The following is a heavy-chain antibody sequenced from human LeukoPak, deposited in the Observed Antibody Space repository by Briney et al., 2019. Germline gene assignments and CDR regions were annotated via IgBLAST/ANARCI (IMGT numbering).Heavy chain of an antibody. Sequence: GGSLRLSCAASGFTFSSFAMTWVRQAPAKGLEWVSGFDGNGPNTYYADSVKGRWTISRDNSRNTLYLEMNSLRPEDTAIYYCAKPRTTGLGWAQFDYWGQGSLVTVSS. V-gene: IGHV3-23*01. CDR1: GFTFSSFA. D-gene: IGHD2-8*02. J-gene: IGHJ4*02. CDR3: AKPRTTGLGWAQFDY. CDR2: FDGNGPNT.